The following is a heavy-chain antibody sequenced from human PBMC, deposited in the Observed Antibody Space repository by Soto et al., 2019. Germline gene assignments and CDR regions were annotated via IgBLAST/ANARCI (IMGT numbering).Heavy chain of an antibody. CDR2: IYHSGNT. J-gene: IGHJ4*02. V-gene: IGHV4-4*02. Sequence: QVQLQESGPGLVKPSGTLSLTCALSGASIITDNWWSWVRQPPGKEMEWIGEIYHSGNTNFNPSVKSRVTIAVDPSKNQSSLTVSSVTAADTAIYYCARASASSKLRGVVINWGQGTLVTVSS. D-gene: IGHD3-10*01. CDR1: GASIITDNW. CDR3: ARASASSKLRGVVIN.